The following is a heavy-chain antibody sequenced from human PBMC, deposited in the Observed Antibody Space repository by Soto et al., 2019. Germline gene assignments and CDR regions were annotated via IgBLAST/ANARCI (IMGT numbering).Heavy chain of an antibody. V-gene: IGHV3-30*18. CDR3: AKGGPFSIAAAGTQ. Sequence: PGGSLRLSCAASGFTFSSYGMHWVRQAPGKGLEWVAVISYDGSKKYYADSVKGRFTISRDNSKNTLYLQMNSLRVEDTAVYCCAKGGPFSIAAAGTQWGQGTLVTVSS. D-gene: IGHD6-13*01. J-gene: IGHJ4*02. CDR2: ISYDGSKK. CDR1: GFTFSSYG.